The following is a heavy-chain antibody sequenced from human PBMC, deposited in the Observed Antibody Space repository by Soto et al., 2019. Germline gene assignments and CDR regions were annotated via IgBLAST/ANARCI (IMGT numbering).Heavy chain of an antibody. CDR1: GYTFTSYG. V-gene: IGHV1-18*01. J-gene: IGHJ6*03. Sequence: ASVKVSCKASGYTFTSYGINWVRQAPGQGLEWMGWINTYNGNTNYAQNLQGRVTMTTDTSTSTAYMELRSLRSDDTAVYYCARQYCGSTSCSSYYYYYMDVWGKGTTVTVSS. CDR2: INTYNGNT. CDR3: ARQYCGSTSCSSYYYYYMDV. D-gene: IGHD2-2*01.